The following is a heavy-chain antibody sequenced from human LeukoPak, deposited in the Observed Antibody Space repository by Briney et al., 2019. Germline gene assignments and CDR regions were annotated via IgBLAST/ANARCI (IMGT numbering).Heavy chain of an antibody. Sequence: GGSLRLSCAASGFTFGSYGMHWVRQAPGKGLEWVAVIWYDGSNKYYADSVKGRFTISRDNSKNTLYLQMNSLRAEDTAVYYCAKEIAAAANWFDPWGQGTLVTVSS. J-gene: IGHJ5*02. CDR2: IWYDGSNK. CDR3: AKEIAAAANWFDP. D-gene: IGHD6-13*01. V-gene: IGHV3-33*06. CDR1: GFTFGSYG.